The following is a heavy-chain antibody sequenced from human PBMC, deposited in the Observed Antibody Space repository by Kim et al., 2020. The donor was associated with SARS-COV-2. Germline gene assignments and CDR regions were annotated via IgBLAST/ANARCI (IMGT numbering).Heavy chain of an antibody. V-gene: IGHV4-34*01. J-gene: IGHJ4*02. CDR2: INHSGST. Sequence: SETLSLTCAVYGGSFSGYYWSWIRQPPGKGLEWIGEINHSGSTNYNPSLKSRVTISVDTSKNQFSLKLSSVTAADTAVYYCATRRAPYSSSWYGVLYFDYWGQGTLVTVSS. D-gene: IGHD6-13*01. CDR1: GGSFSGYY. CDR3: ATRRAPYSSSWYGVLYFDY.